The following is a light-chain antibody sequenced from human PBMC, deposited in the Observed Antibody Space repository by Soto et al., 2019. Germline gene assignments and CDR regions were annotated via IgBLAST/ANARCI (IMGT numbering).Light chain of an antibody. V-gene: IGKV1-5*03. J-gene: IGKJ1*01. CDR3: QQYKSYWT. CDR2: KAS. Sequence: DIQMTQYPYTLSASVGDRVTITFRASQTISSWLAWYQQKPGKAPKLLIYKASTLKSGVPSRFSGSGSGTEFTLTISSLQPDDFATYYCQQYKSYWTFGQGTKV. CDR1: QTISSW.